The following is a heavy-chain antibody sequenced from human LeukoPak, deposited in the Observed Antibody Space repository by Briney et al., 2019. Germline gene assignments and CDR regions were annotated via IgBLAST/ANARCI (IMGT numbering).Heavy chain of an antibody. V-gene: IGHV4-59*01. J-gene: IGHJ3*02. D-gene: IGHD5-18*01. CDR3: ARGEQLWVLGAFDI. Sequence: SETLSLTCTVSGGSISSYYWSWIRQPPGKGLEWIGYIYYSGSANYNPSLKSRVTISVDTSKNQFSLKLSSVTAADTAVYYCARGEQLWVLGAFDIWGQGTRVTVSS. CDR2: IYYSGSA. CDR1: GGSISSYY.